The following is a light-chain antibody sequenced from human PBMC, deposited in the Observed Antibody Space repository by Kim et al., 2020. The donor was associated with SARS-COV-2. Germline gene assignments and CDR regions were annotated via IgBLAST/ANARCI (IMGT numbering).Light chain of an antibody. CDR1: QSISSS. J-gene: IGKJ1*01. Sequence: ASVGDRVTITWRASQSISSSLAWYQQKPGKAPRVLIYRASTLGSGVPSRFSGIGFGTEFTLTISSLQPDDFATYYCQQYNTYSRTFGQGTKVDIK. V-gene: IGKV1-5*03. CDR3: QQYNTYSRT. CDR2: RAS.